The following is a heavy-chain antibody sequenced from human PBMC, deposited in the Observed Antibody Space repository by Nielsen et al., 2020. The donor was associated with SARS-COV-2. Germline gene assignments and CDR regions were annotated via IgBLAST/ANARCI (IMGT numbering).Heavy chain of an antibody. Sequence: GESLKISCAASGFTFSRYGMHWVRQAPGKGLEWVAVLWYDGSNKYSAESVKGRFTISRDNSKNTLYLQMNSLRGEDTAVYYCARDRDGGYGYGSLDFRGQGTLVTVSS. J-gene: IGHJ4*02. CDR3: ARDRDGGYGYGSLDF. CDR1: GFTFSRYG. D-gene: IGHD5-18*01. CDR2: LWYDGSNK. V-gene: IGHV3-33*01.